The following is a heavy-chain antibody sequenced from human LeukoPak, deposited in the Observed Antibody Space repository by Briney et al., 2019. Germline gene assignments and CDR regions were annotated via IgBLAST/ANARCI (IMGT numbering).Heavy chain of an antibody. CDR3: ARGSYGGKRGEPRRANYFDY. Sequence: GGSLRLSCAASGFTFSSYSMNWVRQAPGKGLEWVSSISSSSSSYIYYADSVKGRFTISRDNAKNSLYLQMNSLRAEDTAVYYCARGSYGGKRGEPRRANYFDYWGQGTLVTVSS. CDR1: GFTFSSYS. D-gene: IGHD4-23*01. J-gene: IGHJ4*02. V-gene: IGHV3-21*01. CDR2: ISSSSSSYI.